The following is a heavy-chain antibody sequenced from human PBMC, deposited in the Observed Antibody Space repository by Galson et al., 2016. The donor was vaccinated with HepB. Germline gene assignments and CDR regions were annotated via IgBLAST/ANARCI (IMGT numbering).Heavy chain of an antibody. D-gene: IGHD3-9*01. CDR3: ARGHYDILTGYYGALDY. V-gene: IGHV3-53*01. Sequence: SLRLSCAASGFIVSSNYMSWARQAPGKGLEWVSVIYSGGTTYYADSVKGRFTISRDNSKNTLYLQLNSLRAEETAVYYCARGHYDILTGYYGALDYWGQGTLVTVSS. J-gene: IGHJ4*02. CDR2: IYSGGTT. CDR1: GFIVSSNY.